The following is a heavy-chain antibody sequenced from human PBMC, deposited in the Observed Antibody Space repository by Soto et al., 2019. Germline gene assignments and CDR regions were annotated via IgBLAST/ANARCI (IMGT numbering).Heavy chain of an antibody. Sequence: GGSLRLSCAASGFTFSSYSMNWVRQAPGKGLEWVSYISSSSSTIYYADSVKGRFTISRDNAKNSLYLQMNSLRDEDTAVYYCARVGEIAARLAPKNYYYYGMDVWGQGTTVTVSS. CDR3: ARVGEIAARLAPKNYYYYGMDV. J-gene: IGHJ6*02. CDR1: GFTFSSYS. V-gene: IGHV3-48*02. CDR2: ISSSSSTI. D-gene: IGHD6-6*01.